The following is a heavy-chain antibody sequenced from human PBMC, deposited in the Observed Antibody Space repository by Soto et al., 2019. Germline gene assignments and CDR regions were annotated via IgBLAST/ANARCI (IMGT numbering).Heavy chain of an antibody. CDR2: INPNSGGT. J-gene: IGHJ6*02. Sequence: ASVKVSCKASGYTFTGYYMHWVLQAPGQGLEWMGWINPNSGGTNYAQKFQGWVTMTRDTSISTAYMELSRLRSDDTAVYYCARDLVNLDYYYGMDVWGQGTTVTVSS. V-gene: IGHV1-2*04. CDR1: GYTFTGYY. CDR3: ARDLVNLDYYYGMDV. D-gene: IGHD3-16*01.